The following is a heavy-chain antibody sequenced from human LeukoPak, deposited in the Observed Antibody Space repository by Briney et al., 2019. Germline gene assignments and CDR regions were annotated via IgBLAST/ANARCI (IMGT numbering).Heavy chain of an antibody. CDR3: ARDPLDNYDILTGYYTPTFDY. V-gene: IGHV1-3*01. D-gene: IGHD3-9*01. CDR2: INAGNGNT. J-gene: IGHJ4*02. CDR1: GYTFTSYA. Sequence: GASVTVSCKASGYTFTSYAMHWVRQAPGQRLEWMGWINAGNGNTKYAQKFQGRVTITRDRSASTAYMELSSLRSEDTAVYYCARDPLDNYDILTGYYTPTFDYWGQGTLVTVSS.